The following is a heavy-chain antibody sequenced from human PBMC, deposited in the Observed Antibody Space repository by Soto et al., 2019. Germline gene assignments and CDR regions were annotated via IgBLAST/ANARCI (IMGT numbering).Heavy chain of an antibody. CDR2: IYYGGTT. D-gene: IGHD2-15*01. Sequence: SETLSLTCAVSVEPMTGGYYCCLIRQSPGKGLEWIGSIYYGGTTYYNPSLRSRLAISIDTSKNHFSLRLSSVTAADTALYYCARGWYYCDFWGQGTLVTV. CDR1: VEPMTGGYY. V-gene: IGHV4-38-2*01. J-gene: IGHJ4*02. CDR3: ARGWYYCDF.